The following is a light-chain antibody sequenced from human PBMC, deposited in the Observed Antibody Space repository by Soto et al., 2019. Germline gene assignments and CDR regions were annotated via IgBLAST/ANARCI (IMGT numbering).Light chain of an antibody. CDR3: QQADSFPLT. V-gene: IGKV1D-12*01. CDR2: AAS. Sequence: GDRVIITCRASQDISSWLAWYQQKAGEAPKLLIFAASRLHSGVPSRFSGSVSGTDFTLTITNLQPEDFATYYCQQADSFPLTFGGGTKGEIK. J-gene: IGKJ4*01. CDR1: QDISSW.